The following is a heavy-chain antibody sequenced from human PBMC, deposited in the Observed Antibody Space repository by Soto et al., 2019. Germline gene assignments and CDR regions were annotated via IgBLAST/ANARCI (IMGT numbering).Heavy chain of an antibody. J-gene: IGHJ6*02. Sequence: PSETLSLTCAVYGGSFSGYYWSWIRQPPGKGLEWIGEINHSGSTNYNPSLKSRVTISVDTSKNQFSLKLSSVTAADTAVYYCARGIVVVPAAIPYSSGWYGGAYYYYYGTDVWGQGTTVTVSS. V-gene: IGHV4-34*01. CDR2: INHSGST. CDR1: GGSFSGYY. D-gene: IGHD2-2*01. CDR3: ARGIVVVPAAIPYSSGWYGGAYYYYYGTDV.